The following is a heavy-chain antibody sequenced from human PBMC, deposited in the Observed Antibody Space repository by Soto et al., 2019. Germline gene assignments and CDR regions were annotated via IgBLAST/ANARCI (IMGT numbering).Heavy chain of an antibody. CDR1: GFTFSSYG. CDR2: ISDSGGRT. J-gene: IGHJ4*02. Sequence: GGSLRLSCAASGFTFSSYGMHWVRQAPGKGLEWVAVISDSGGRTHYADSVKGRFTISRDNSKNTLYLQMNSLRAEDTAVYYCARRSISTSPPYYFDYWGQGTLVTVSS. D-gene: IGHD2-2*01. V-gene: IGHV3-23*01. CDR3: ARRSISTSPPYYFDY.